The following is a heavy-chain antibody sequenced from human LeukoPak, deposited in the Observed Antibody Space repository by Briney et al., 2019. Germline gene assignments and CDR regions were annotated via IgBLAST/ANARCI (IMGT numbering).Heavy chain of an antibody. CDR3: TGGGNTVS. V-gene: IGHV3-73*01. D-gene: IGHD5/OR15-5a*01. CDR1: GFPFSSYA. CDR2: IRSNANSYAT. J-gene: IGHJ5*02. Sequence: GGSLRLSCAASGFPFSSYAMSWVRQASGKGLEGVGRIRSNANSYATAYAASVKGRFTISRDDSKNTAYLQMNSLKTEDTAVYYCTGGGNTVSWGQGTLVTVSS.